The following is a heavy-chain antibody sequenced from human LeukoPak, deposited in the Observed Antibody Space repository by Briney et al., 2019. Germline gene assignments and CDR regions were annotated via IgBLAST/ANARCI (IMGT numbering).Heavy chain of an antibody. D-gene: IGHD2-15*01. J-gene: IGHJ3*02. V-gene: IGHV5-51*01. CDR3: ARRGYCSGGTCFSNPFDI. CDR1: GYIFTNYW. Sequence: GESLKISRKGSGYIFTNYWIAWVRQMPGKGLEWMGIVYPGDSDTRYSPSFQGQVTISADKSISTAYLQWSSLKASDTAMYYCARRGYCSGGTCFSNPFDIWGQGTVVTVSS. CDR2: VYPGDSDT.